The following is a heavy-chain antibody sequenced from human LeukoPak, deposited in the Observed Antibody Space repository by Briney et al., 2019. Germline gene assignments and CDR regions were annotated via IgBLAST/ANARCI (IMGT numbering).Heavy chain of an antibody. D-gene: IGHD3-16*02. Sequence: GGSLRLSCAASGFTFSSYAMSWVRQAPGKGLEWVSAISGSGGSTYYADSVKGRFTISRDNSKNTLYLQMNSLRAEDTAVYYCAKDQLDDYDYVWGSYRYTAGDYWGQGTLVTVSS. J-gene: IGHJ4*02. CDR3: AKDQLDDYDYVWGSYRYTAGDY. V-gene: IGHV3-23*01. CDR1: GFTFSSYA. CDR2: ISGSGGST.